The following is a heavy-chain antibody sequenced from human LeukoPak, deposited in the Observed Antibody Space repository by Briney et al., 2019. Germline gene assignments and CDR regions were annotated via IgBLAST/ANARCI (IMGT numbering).Heavy chain of an antibody. CDR3: ARGSNWGDY. CDR1: GGSISDYY. V-gene: IGHV4-59*12. CDR2: LSNSGTT. D-gene: IGHD7-27*01. J-gene: IGHJ4*02. Sequence: SETLSLTCTVSGGSISDYYWSWIRQPPGKGLEWIGYLSNSGTTNQNPSLKSRVTMSVDTFKNQFSLKLSSVTAADTAVYYCARGSNWGDYWGQGALVTVSS.